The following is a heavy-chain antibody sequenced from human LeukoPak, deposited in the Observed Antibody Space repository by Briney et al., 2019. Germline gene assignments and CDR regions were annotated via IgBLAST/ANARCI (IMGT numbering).Heavy chain of an antibody. CDR3: ARRTYSSGWYGDY. CDR2: ISGSGGNT. V-gene: IGHV3-23*01. CDR1: GFTFSSYA. D-gene: IGHD6-19*01. J-gene: IGHJ4*02. Sequence: GGSLRLSCVASGFTFSSYAMSWVRQAPGKGLEWVSAISGSGGNTYYADSVRDRFTISRDNSKNTLYLQMNSLRAEDTAVYYCARRTYSSGWYGDYWGQGTLVTVSS.